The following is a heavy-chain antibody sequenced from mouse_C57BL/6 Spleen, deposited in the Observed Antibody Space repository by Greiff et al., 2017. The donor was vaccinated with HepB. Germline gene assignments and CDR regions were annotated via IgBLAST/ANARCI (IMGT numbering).Heavy chain of an antibody. CDR1: GYTFTDHT. V-gene: IGHV1-78*01. J-gene: IGHJ3*01. D-gene: IGHD3-2*02. Sequence: VKLQESDAELVKPGASVKISCKVSGYTFTDHTIHWMKQRPEQGLEWIGYIYPRDGSTKYNEKFKGKATLTADKSSSTAYMQLNSLTSEDSAVYFCARGVTAQATWFAYWGQGTLVTVSA. CDR3: ARGVTAQATWFAY. CDR2: IYPRDGST.